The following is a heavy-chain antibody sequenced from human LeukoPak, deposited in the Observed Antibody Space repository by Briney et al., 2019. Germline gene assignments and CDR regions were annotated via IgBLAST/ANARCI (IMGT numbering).Heavy chain of an antibody. D-gene: IGHD1-1*01. J-gene: IGHJ5*02. V-gene: IGHV4-59*01. Sequence: SETLSLTCTVSGGSISSYYWSWIRQPPGKGLEWIGYIYYSGSTNYNPSLKSRVTISVDTSKNQFSLKLSSVTAADTAVYYCARHTTAVPFDPWGQGTLVTVSS. CDR3: ARHTTAVPFDP. CDR1: GGSISSYY. CDR2: IYYSGST.